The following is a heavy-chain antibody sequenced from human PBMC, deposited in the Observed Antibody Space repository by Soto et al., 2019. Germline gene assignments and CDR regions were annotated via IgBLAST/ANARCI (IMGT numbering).Heavy chain of an antibody. CDR3: ARDKVAGDYYYYDMDV. D-gene: IGHD6-19*01. V-gene: IGHV1-2*02. J-gene: IGHJ6*02. CDR2: INPNSGGT. Sequence: GASVKVSCKASGYTFTDYYMHWVRQAPGQGLEWMGWINPNSGGTNYAQKFQGRVTMTRDTSTSTAYMEVSRLRSDDTAVYYCARDKVAGDYYYYDMDVWGQGTTVTVSS. CDR1: GYTFTDYY.